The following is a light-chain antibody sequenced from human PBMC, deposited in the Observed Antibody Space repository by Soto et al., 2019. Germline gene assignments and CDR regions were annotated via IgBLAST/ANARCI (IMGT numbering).Light chain of an antibody. V-gene: IGLV1-44*01. CDR2: RDN. CDR3: ATWDDSLNGWV. Sequence: QTVVTQPPSASGTPGQRVTISCSGSSSNIGSNTVNWYQHLPGTAPTLLIFRDNEWPSGVPDRFSGSKSGTSASLAISGLQSEDEADYYCATWDDSLNGWVFGGGTKLTVL. CDR1: SSNIGSNT. J-gene: IGLJ3*02.